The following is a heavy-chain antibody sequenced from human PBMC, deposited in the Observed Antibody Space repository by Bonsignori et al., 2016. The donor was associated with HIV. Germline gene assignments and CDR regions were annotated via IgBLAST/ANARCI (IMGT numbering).Heavy chain of an antibody. CDR2: ISVSGGST. V-gene: IGHV3-23*01. Sequence: VRQAPGKGLQWVSRISVSGGSTYYADSVKGRFTISRDNSKNTLYLQMNSLRADDSAIYYCAKDSKPWELRKGFDYWGQGTLVTVSS. J-gene: IGHJ4*02. D-gene: IGHD1-26*01. CDR3: AKDSKPWELRKGFDY.